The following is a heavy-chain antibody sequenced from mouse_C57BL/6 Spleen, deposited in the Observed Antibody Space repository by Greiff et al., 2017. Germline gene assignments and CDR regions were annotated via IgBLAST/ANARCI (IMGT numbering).Heavy chain of an antibody. CDR1: GYTFTRYW. V-gene: IGHV1-52*01. CDR2: IDPSDSET. Sequence: QVQLQQPGAELVRPGSSVKLSCKASGYTFTRYWMHWVKQRPIQGLEWIGNIDPSDSETHYNQKFKDKATLTVDKSSSTAYMQLSSLTSEDSAVYYCARGTYYDYDWGQGTTLTVSS. J-gene: IGHJ2*01. D-gene: IGHD2-4*01. CDR3: ARGTYYDYD.